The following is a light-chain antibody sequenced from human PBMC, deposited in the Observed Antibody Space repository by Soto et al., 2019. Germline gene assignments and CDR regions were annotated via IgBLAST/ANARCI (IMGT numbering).Light chain of an antibody. CDR3: QKYDSAPRT. CDR1: QGIKNY. J-gene: IGKJ1*01. CDR2: GAS. V-gene: IGKV1-27*01. Sequence: DIQMTQSPSSLSASVGDRVTITCRASQGIKNYLAWYQQKPGKVPTLLIYGASTLHSGVPSRFSGSGSGTVFTLTISSLQTEDVATYYCQKYDSAPRTFGQGTKVEIK.